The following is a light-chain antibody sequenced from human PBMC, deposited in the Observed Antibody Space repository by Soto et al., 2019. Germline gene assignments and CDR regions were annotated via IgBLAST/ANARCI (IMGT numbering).Light chain of an antibody. J-gene: IGKJ1*01. CDR3: HQYLNWPQA. CDR2: GAS. V-gene: IGKV3-15*01. Sequence: ETVITQSTATLSVSPGERVTLSCRASESVSTYLAWYQQKPGQAPRLLIYGASARATGIPARFSGSGSGTEFTLIISNLQPEDFALYYCHQYLNWPQAFGQGTKVEIK. CDR1: ESVSTY.